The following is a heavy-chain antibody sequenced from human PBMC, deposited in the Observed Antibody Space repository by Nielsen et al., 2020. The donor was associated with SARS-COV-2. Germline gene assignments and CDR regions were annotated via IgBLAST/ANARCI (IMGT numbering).Heavy chain of an antibody. CDR1: GYTFTSDH. CDR3: ARDGSGVTPSNY. V-gene: IGHV1-69*04. J-gene: IGHJ4*02. Sequence: SVKVSCKASGYTFTSDHMHWVRQAPGQGLEWMGRIIPILGIANYAQKFQGRVTITADKSTSTAYMELSSLRSEDTAVYYCARDGSGVTPSNYWGQGTLVTVSS. D-gene: IGHD1-26*01. CDR2: IIPILGIA.